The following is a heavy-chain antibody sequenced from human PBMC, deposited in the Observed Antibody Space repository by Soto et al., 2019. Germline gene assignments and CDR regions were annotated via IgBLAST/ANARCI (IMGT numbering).Heavy chain of an antibody. D-gene: IGHD6-13*01. CDR1: GGSISSYY. Sequence: QVQLQESGPGLVKPSETLSLTCTVSGGSISSYYWSWIRQPPGKGLDWIGYIYYSGSTNYNPSLKSRFTIPVDPSKNQFSLKLSSVTAADTAVYYCARRYSSAFDIWGQGTMVTVSS. V-gene: IGHV4-59*08. CDR3: ARRYSSAFDI. J-gene: IGHJ3*02. CDR2: IYYSGST.